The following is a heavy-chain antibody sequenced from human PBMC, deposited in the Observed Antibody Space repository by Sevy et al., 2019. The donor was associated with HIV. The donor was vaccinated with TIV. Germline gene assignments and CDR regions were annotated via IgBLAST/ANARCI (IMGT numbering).Heavy chain of an antibody. CDR1: GFTFSDYR. Sequence: SLRLSCAASGFTFSDYRMHWVRQAPGKGLEWVAVISYDGRNNKYNADSVNGRFTISRDNSKNTVYLQMNSLRAEDTAIYYCARDRGEILSSAFDYWGQGTLVTVSS. V-gene: IGHV3-30*04. CDR3: ARDRGEILSSAFDY. J-gene: IGHJ4*02. D-gene: IGHD3-16*01. CDR2: ISYDGRNNK.